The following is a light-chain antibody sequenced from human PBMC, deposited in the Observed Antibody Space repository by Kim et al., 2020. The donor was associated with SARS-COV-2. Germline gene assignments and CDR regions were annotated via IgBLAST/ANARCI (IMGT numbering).Light chain of an antibody. CDR2: AAS. Sequence: ASHGDRVTITCRASQSISSLLNWYQQTAGKAPKLLIYAASSLQRGVPSRFRGSGSETDFTLTISSVQPEDFATYYCQQSYNPPLTFGQGTELEI. CDR1: QSISSL. V-gene: IGKV1-39*01. CDR3: QQSYNPPLT. J-gene: IGKJ2*01.